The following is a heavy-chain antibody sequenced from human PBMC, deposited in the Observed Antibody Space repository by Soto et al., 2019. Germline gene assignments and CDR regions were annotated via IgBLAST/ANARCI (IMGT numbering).Heavy chain of an antibody. Sequence: GGSLRLSCAASGFTFSNYGMSWVRQAPGTGLEWVSGISGSGGSTHYADSVKGRFTISRDNSKNTLYPHMNSLRDEDTAVYSCAKGDSSSWYLDYWGQGTLVTVSS. CDR2: ISGSGGST. CDR3: AKGDSSSWYLDY. V-gene: IGHV3-23*01. J-gene: IGHJ4*02. CDR1: GFTFSNYG. D-gene: IGHD6-13*01.